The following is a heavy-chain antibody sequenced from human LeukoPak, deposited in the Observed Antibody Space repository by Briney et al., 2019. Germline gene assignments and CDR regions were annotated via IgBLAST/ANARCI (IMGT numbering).Heavy chain of an antibody. CDR3: ARVPYYVCGSYRKYFDY. D-gene: IGHD3-16*02. V-gene: IGHV4-34*01. J-gene: IGHJ4*02. CDR1: GGSFSGYY. Sequence: PSETLSLTCAVYGGSFSGYYWSWIRQPPGKGLEWIGEINHSGSTNYNPSLKSRVTISVDTSKNQFSLKLSSVTAADTAVYYCARVPYYVCGSYRKYFDYWGQGTLVTVSS. CDR2: INHSGST.